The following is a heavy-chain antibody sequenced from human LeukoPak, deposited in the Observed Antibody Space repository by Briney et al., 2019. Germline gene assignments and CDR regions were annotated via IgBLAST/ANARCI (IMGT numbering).Heavy chain of an antibody. CDR3: AKAMGVAGVFDY. Sequence: GGSLRLSCAASGFTFSSYGMSWVRQAPGKGLEWVSAISGSGGSTYYADSVKGRFTISRDNSKNTLYLQMNSLRAEDTAVYYCAKAMGVAGVFDYWGQGTLVTVSS. J-gene: IGHJ4*02. CDR2: ISGSGGST. CDR1: GFTFSSYG. D-gene: IGHD6-19*01. V-gene: IGHV3-23*01.